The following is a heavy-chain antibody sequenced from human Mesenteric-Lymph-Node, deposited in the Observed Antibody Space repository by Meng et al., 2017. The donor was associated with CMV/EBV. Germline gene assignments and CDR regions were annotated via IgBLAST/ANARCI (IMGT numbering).Heavy chain of an antibody. CDR3: ARDPNGDYIGAFDI. D-gene: IGHD4-17*01. CDR2: IIGSGVNT. J-gene: IGHJ3*02. V-gene: IGHV3-23*01. Sequence: GGSLRLSCVASGFTFSSYAMTWVHQAPGKGLEWVSCIIGSGVNTYYADSVKGRFTISRDNSKNTLYLQMNYLRAEDTAVYYCARDPNGDYIGAFDIWGQGTMVTVSS. CDR1: GFTFSSYA.